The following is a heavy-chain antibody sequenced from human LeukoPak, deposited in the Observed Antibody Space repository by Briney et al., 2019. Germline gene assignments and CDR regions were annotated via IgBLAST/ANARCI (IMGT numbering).Heavy chain of an antibody. CDR3: VRDGPGYSYGNKWLDP. V-gene: IGHV3-43*01. CDR2: IRWDGGTT. Sequence: QLGGSLRLSCAASGFTFDDYSMHWVRQVPGTGLEWVSLIRWDGGTTNYADSVKGRFTISRDNRENAVYLQMNSLRIEDTAIYYCVRDGPGYSYGNKWLDPWGRGTLVTVSS. CDR1: GFTFDDYS. D-gene: IGHD5-18*01. J-gene: IGHJ5*02.